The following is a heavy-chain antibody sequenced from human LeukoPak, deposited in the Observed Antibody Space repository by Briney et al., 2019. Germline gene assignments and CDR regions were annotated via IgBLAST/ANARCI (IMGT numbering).Heavy chain of an antibody. CDR3: ARGYVTTVTDYYYYYMDV. D-gene: IGHD4-11*01. J-gene: IGHJ6*03. CDR1: GGSFSGYY. CDR2: INHSGST. V-gene: IGHV4-34*01. Sequence: SETLSLTCAVYGGSFSGYYWSWIRQPPGKGLEWIGEINHSGSTNYNPSLKSRVTISVDTSENQFSPKLSSVTAADTAVYYCARGYVTTVTDYYYYYMDVWGKGTTVTVSS.